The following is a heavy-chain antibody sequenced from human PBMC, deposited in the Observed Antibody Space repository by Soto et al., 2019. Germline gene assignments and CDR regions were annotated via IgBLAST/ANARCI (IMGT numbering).Heavy chain of an antibody. Sequence: EVQLVESGGGLVQPGRSLRLSCAASGFTFDDYAMHWVRQAPGKGLEWVSGVSWNSGSTDYADSVKRRFTISRDHPKNSMYLQMNSLRAEDTDLYYCAKYITDTYYHGMDVWGQGTTVTVSS. CDR3: AKYITDTYYHGMDV. D-gene: IGHD3-9*01. CDR2: VSWNSGST. J-gene: IGHJ6*02. CDR1: GFTFDDYA. V-gene: IGHV3-9*01.